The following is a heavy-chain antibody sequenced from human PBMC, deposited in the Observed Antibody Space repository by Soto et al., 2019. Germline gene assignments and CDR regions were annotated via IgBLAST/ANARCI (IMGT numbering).Heavy chain of an antibody. CDR3: ARDDSSGWRNKLDY. CDR2: INHSGST. D-gene: IGHD6-19*01. Sequence: TSETLSLTCTVSGGSISSSSYYWGWIRQPPGKGLEWIGEINHSGSTNYNPSLKSRVTISVDTSKNQFSLKLSSVTAADTAVYYCARDDSSGWRNKLDYWGQGTLVTVSS. J-gene: IGHJ4*02. V-gene: IGHV4-39*07. CDR1: GGSISSSSYY.